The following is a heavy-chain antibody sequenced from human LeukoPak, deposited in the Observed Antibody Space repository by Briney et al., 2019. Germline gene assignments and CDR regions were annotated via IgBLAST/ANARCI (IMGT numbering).Heavy chain of an antibody. Sequence: GGSLRLSCAASGFTFSSYSMNWVRQAPGKGLEWVSSISSSSSYIYYADSVKGRFTISRDNAKNSLYLQMNSLRAEDTAVYYCARDIPDTAVVTGSDYWGQGTLVTVSS. CDR2: ISSSSSYI. J-gene: IGHJ4*02. CDR1: GFTFSSYS. CDR3: ARDIPDTAVVTGSDY. V-gene: IGHV3-21*01. D-gene: IGHD5-18*01.